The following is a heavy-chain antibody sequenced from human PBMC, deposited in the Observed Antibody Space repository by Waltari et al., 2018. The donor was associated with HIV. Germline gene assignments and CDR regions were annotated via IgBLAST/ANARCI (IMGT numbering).Heavy chain of an antibody. CDR3: ARVDGPWVLESDGMDV. J-gene: IGHJ6*02. D-gene: IGHD3-3*01. CDR1: GYTLTGYY. CDR2: INPNSGGT. V-gene: IGHV1-2*02. Sequence: QVQLVQSGAEVKKPGASVKVYCKASGYTLTGYYMHWVRQAPGQGLEWMGWINPNSGGTNYAQKFQGRVTMTRDTSISTAYMELSRLRSDDTAVYYCARVDGPWVLESDGMDVWGQGTTVTVSS.